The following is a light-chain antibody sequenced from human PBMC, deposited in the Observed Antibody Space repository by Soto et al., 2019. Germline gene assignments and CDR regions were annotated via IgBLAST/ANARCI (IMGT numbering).Light chain of an antibody. CDR3: MQALQTPYT. CDR1: QSLLHSNGYNY. V-gene: IGKV2-28*01. J-gene: IGKJ2*01. Sequence: DIVMTQSPLSLPVTPGEPASISCRSSQSLLHSNGYNYLDWYLQKPGQSPQLLIYLGSNRASGVPDRVSGSGSGTDFTLKISRVEADDVGVYYCMQALQTPYTFGQGTKLEIK. CDR2: LGS.